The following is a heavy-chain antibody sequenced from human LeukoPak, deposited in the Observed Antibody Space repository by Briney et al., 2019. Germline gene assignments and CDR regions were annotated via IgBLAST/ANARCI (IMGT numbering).Heavy chain of an antibody. CDR1: GGSISSGGYY. CDR3: ARAGGFFSPFGY. Sequence: PSETLSLTCTVSGGSISSGGYYWSWIRQHPGKGLEWIGYIYYSGSTYYNPSLKSRVTISVDTSKNQFSLKLSSVTAADTAVYYCARAGGFFSPFGYWGQGTLVTVSS. CDR2: IYYSGST. J-gene: IGHJ4*02. D-gene: IGHD3-3*01. V-gene: IGHV4-31*03.